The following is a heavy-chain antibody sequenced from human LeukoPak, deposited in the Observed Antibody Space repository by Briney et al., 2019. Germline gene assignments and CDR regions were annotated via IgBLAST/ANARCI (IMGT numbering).Heavy chain of an antibody. Sequence: SGGSLGLSCAASGFTFSSYGMHWVRQAPGKGLEWVAFIRYDGSNKYYADSVKGRFTISRDNSKNTLYLQMNSLRAEDTAVYYCAKDMDYGDGYFDYWGQGTLVTVSS. CDR1: GFTFSSYG. D-gene: IGHD4-17*01. CDR3: AKDMDYGDGYFDY. V-gene: IGHV3-30*02. J-gene: IGHJ4*02. CDR2: IRYDGSNK.